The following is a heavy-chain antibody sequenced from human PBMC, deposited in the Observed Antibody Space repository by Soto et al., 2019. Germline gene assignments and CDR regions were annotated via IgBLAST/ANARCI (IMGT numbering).Heavy chain of an antibody. CDR1: GGTFSNYA. V-gene: IGHV1-69*06. CDR3: AREGRHFDY. CDR2: INPIFGTP. J-gene: IGHJ4*02. Sequence: QVQLVQSGAEVQRPGSSVKVSCKASGGTFSNYAISWVRQAPRQGLEWMGGINPIFGTPHYAQKYQGRVTITADTFTNTAYMELTRLTSDDTAVYFCAREGRHFDYWGQGTLVTVSS.